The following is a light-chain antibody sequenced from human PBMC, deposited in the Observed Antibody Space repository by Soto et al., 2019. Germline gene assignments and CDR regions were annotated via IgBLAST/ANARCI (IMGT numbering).Light chain of an antibody. CDR2: DAS. CDR1: QSVSSY. V-gene: IGKV3-11*01. J-gene: IGKJ4*01. CDR3: QQRSNWPST. Sequence: EIVLTQSPATLSLSPGDRATLSCRASQSVSSYLAWYQQKPGQAPRLLIYDASNRATGIPARFSGSGSRTDFPLTITSLEPEDFAVYYCQQRSNWPSTFGGGTTVEIK.